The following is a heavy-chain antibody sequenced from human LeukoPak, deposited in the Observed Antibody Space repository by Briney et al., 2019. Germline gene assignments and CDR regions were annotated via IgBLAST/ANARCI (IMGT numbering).Heavy chain of an antibody. D-gene: IGHD6-13*01. Sequence: GRSLRLSCAASGFTFSSYAMHWVRQAPGKGLEWVAVISYDGSNKYYADSVKGRFTISRDNSKNTLYLQMNSLRAEDTAVYYCARDWRSSSWYVPNPRGYYYYYYGMDVWGQGTTVTVSS. J-gene: IGHJ6*02. CDR3: ARDWRSSSWYVPNPRGYYYYYYGMDV. CDR1: GFTFSSYA. CDR2: ISYDGSNK. V-gene: IGHV3-30-3*01.